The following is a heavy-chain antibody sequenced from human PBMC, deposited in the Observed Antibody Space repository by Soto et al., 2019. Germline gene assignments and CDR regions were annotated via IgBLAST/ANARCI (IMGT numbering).Heavy chain of an antibody. Sequence: EVPLVESGGGLVKPGGSLRLSCAASGFSFTSAWMNWVRQIPGKGLEWVGRIKTNIDGGATDYSAPVKGRFTISRDDSKDTVYLQMNSLKTEDTAVYYCTTGRGGSAYVHGAYWGQGALVTVSS. CDR1: GFSFTSAW. D-gene: IGHD5-12*01. CDR3: TTGRGGSAYVHGAY. CDR2: IKTNIDGGAT. J-gene: IGHJ4*02. V-gene: IGHV3-15*07.